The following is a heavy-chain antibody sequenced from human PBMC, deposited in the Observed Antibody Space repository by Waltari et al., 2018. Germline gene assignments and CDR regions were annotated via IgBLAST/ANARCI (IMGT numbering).Heavy chain of an antibody. J-gene: IGHJ5*02. Sequence: QVQLVQSGAEVKKPGASVKVSCKASGYTFTGYYMHWVRQAPGQGLEWMGRINPNSGGTNYAQKFQGRVTMTRDTSISTAYMELSRLRSDDTAVYYCARDPQNLGYSGYTGWFDPWGQGTLVTVSS. CDR3: ARDPQNLGYSGYTGWFDP. CDR2: INPNSGGT. V-gene: IGHV1-2*06. CDR1: GYTFTGYY. D-gene: IGHD5-12*01.